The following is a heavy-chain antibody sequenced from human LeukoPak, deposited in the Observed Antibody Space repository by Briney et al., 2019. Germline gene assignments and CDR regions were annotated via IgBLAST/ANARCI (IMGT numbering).Heavy chain of an antibody. CDR3: ARDTGYGGNSGADYYYYMDV. J-gene: IGHJ6*03. V-gene: IGHV4-59*01. CDR1: GGSISSYY. CDR2: IYYSGST. Sequence: SETLSLTCTVSGGSISSYYWSWIRQPPGKGLEWIGYIYYSGSTNYNPSLKSRGTVSVDTSKNQFSLKLSSVTAADTAVYYCARDTGYGGNSGADYYYYMDVWGKGTTVTVSS. D-gene: IGHD4-23*01.